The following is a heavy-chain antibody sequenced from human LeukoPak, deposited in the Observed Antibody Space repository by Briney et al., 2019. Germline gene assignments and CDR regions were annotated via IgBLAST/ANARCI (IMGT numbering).Heavy chain of an antibody. CDR3: ARAPRRDGYNCLVMWAFDI. CDR1: GGTFSSYA. V-gene: IGHV1-69*13. Sequence: SVKVSCKASGGTFSSYAISWVRQAPGQGLEWMGGIIPIFGTANYAQKFQGRVTITADESTSTAYMELSSLRSEDTAVYYCARAPRRDGYNCLVMWAFDIWGQGTMVTVSS. J-gene: IGHJ3*02. D-gene: IGHD5-24*01. CDR2: IIPIFGTA.